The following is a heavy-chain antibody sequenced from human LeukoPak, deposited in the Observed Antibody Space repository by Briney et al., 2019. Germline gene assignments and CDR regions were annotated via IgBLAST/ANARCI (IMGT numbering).Heavy chain of an antibody. Sequence: GGSLRLSCAASGFTVSSNYMSWVRQAPGKGLEWVSAISGSGGSTYYADSVKGRFTISRDNSKNTLYLQMNSLRAEDTAVYYCAKDGSGSYFDYWGQGTLVTVSS. D-gene: IGHD1-26*01. CDR1: GFTVSSNY. CDR2: ISGSGGST. CDR3: AKDGSGSYFDY. J-gene: IGHJ4*02. V-gene: IGHV3-23*01.